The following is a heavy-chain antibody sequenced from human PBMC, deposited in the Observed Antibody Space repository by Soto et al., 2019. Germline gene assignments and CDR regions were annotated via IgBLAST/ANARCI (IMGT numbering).Heavy chain of an antibody. D-gene: IGHD5-18*01. CDR1: GFTFSSYG. Sequence: GGSLRLSCAASGFTFSSYGMHWVRQAPGKGLEWVAVIWYDGSNKYYADSVKGRFTISRDNSKNTLYLQMNSLRAEDTAVYYCARDISSGIQLWSAPFDYWGQGTLVTVSS. J-gene: IGHJ4*02. V-gene: IGHV3-33*01. CDR3: ARDISSGIQLWSAPFDY. CDR2: IWYDGSNK.